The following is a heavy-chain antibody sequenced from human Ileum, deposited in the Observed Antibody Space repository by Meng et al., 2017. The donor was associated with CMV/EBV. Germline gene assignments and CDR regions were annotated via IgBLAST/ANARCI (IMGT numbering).Heavy chain of an antibody. D-gene: IGHD1-26*01. J-gene: IGHJ3*01. Sequence: ASVKVSCKASGYTFTDYYIHWVREAPGQGLEWMGYVNSDTGATYYQQNFQGRVTMARDTSITTAYMELSGLTSDDTTIYYCARDDGHSATNAFDVWGQGTMVTVSS. CDR2: VNSDTGAT. V-gene: IGHV1-2*02. CDR1: GYTFTDYY. CDR3: ARDDGHSATNAFDV.